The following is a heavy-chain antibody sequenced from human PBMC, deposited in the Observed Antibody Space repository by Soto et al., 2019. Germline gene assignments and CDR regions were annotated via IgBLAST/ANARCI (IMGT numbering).Heavy chain of an antibody. Sequence: PSETLSLTCAVYGGSFSGYYLSWIRQPPGKGLECIGEINHSGSTNYNPSLKSRVTISVDTSKNQFSLKLSSVTAADTAVYYCARGYCSGGSCYSGVGSFDYWGQGTLVTVSS. J-gene: IGHJ4*02. D-gene: IGHD2-15*01. CDR3: ARGYCSGGSCYSGVGSFDY. CDR1: GGSFSGYY. CDR2: INHSGST. V-gene: IGHV4-34*01.